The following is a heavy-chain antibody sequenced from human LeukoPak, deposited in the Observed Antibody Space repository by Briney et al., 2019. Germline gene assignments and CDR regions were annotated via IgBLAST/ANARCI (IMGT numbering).Heavy chain of an antibody. Sequence: GGSLRLSCAASGFTFSNAWMSWVRQAPGKGREWVGRIKSKTDGGTTDYAAPVKGRFTISRDDSKNTLYLQMNSLKTEDTAVYYCTTGGYCTNGVCMSGYWGQGTLDTVSS. CDR1: GFTFSNAW. V-gene: IGHV3-15*01. CDR2: IKSKTDGGTT. D-gene: IGHD2-8*01. J-gene: IGHJ4*02. CDR3: TTGGYCTNGVCMSGY.